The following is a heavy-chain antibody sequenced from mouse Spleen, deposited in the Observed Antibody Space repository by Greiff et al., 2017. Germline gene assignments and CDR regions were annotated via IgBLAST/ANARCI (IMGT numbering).Heavy chain of an antibody. CDR3: ARDRITGIWYFDV. V-gene: IGHV5-4*01. CDR1: GFTFSSYA. CDR2: ISDGGSYT. D-gene: IGHD4-1*01. J-gene: IGHJ1*03. Sequence: DVHLVESGGGLVKPGGSLKLSCAASGFTFSSYAMSWVRQTPEKRLEWVATISDGGSYTYYPDNVKGRFTISRDNAKNNLYLQMSHLKSEDTAMYYCARDRITGIWYFDVWGTGTTVTVSS.